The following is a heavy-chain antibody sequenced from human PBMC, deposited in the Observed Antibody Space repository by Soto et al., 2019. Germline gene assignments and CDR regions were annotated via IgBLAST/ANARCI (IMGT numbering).Heavy chain of an antibody. CDR1: GYTFTGYY. J-gene: IGHJ6*02. D-gene: IGHD3-3*01. CDR2: INPNSGGT. V-gene: IGHV1-2*02. Sequence: AAVKASCKASGYTFTGYYMHWVGQAPGEGLEWMGWINPNSGGTNYAQKFQGRVTMTRDTSISTAYMELSRLRSDDTAVYYCARDLIRVSGVRGRYYYHYGMHVWGQGTPVTVSS. CDR3: ARDLIRVSGVRGRYYYHYGMHV.